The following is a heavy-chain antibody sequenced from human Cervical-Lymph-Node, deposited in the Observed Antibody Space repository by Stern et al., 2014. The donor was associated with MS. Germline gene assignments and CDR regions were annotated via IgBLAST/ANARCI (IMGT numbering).Heavy chain of an antibody. V-gene: IGHV5-51*01. CDR1: GYKFSIYW. CDR3: ARQTTAWASDV. CDR2: IYPGDSET. Sequence: MQLVQSGAELIRPGESLKISCKGSGYKFSIYWIAWVRQMPGQGLEWMGIIYPGDSETRYSPSFQGQVTMSADKSTSTAYLQWSSLNASDTAMYFCARQTTAWASDVWGQGTLVTVSS. J-gene: IGHJ4*02. D-gene: IGHD1-14*01.